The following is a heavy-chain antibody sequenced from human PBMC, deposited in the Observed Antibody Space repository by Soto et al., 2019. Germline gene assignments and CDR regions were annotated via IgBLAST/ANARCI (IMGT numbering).Heavy chain of an antibody. V-gene: IGHV1-3*01. Sequence: ASVRVSCKASGYTFTSYAMHWVRQAPGQRLVGMGWINAGNGNTNYSQKFQGRVTITRDTSASTAYMELSSLRSEDTAVYYCAREGPYSSGWYPRYNWFDPWGQGTLVTVSS. CDR1: GYTFTSYA. D-gene: IGHD6-19*01. CDR2: INAGNGNT. CDR3: AREGPYSSGWYPRYNWFDP. J-gene: IGHJ5*02.